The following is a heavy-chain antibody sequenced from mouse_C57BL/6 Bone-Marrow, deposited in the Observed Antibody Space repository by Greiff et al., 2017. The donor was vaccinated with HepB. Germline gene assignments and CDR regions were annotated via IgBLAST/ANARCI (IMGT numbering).Heavy chain of an antibody. CDR1: GFTFSSYG. V-gene: IGHV5-6*01. Sequence: EVNVVESGGDLVKPGGSLKLSCAASGFTFSSYGMSWVRQTPDKRLEWVATISSGGSYTYYPDSVKGRFTISRDNAKNTLYLQMSSPKSEDTAMYYCARGFAYWGQGTLVTVSA. J-gene: IGHJ3*01. CDR2: ISSGGSYT. CDR3: ARGFAY.